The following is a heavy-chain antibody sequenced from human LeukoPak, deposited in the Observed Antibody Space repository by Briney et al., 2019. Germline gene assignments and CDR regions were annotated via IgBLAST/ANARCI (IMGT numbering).Heavy chain of an antibody. CDR1: GGSFSGYY. CDR3: ARVGRYWGFFVRVYFDY. V-gene: IGHV4-34*01. J-gene: IGHJ4*02. Sequence: SETLSLTCAVYGGSFSGYYWSWIRQPPGKGLEWIGEINHSGSTNYNPSLKSRVTISVDMSKNQFSLKLSSVTAADTAVYYCARVGRYWGFFVRVYFDYWGQGTLVTVSS. D-gene: IGHD7-27*01. CDR2: INHSGST.